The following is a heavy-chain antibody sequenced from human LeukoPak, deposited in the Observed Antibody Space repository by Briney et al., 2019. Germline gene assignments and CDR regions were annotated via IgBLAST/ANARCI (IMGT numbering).Heavy chain of an antibody. CDR2: IIPIFGTA. Sequence: VASVKVSCKASGGTFSSYAISWVRQAPGQGLEWMGGIIPIFGTANYAQKFQGRVTITADESTSTDYMELSRLRSEDTAVYYCAREGNWNHRYFDYWGQGTLVTVAS. D-gene: IGHD1-14*01. J-gene: IGHJ4*02. V-gene: IGHV1-69*13. CDR3: AREGNWNHRYFDY. CDR1: GGTFSSYA.